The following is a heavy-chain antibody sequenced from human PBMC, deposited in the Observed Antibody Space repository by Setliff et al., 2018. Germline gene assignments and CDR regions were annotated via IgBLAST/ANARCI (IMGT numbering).Heavy chain of an antibody. CDR2: ISSSGSTI. Sequence: GGSLRLSCAASGFTFSDYYMSWIRQAPGKGLEWVSYISSSGSTIYYADSVKGRFTISRDNAKNSLYLQMNSLRAEDTAVYYCARVRKNDDSNNWYGASYYSYHYAMDVWGLGTTVTVSS. CDR1: GFTFSDYY. CDR3: ARVRKNDDSNNWYGASYYSYHYAMDV. D-gene: IGHD6-13*01. J-gene: IGHJ6*02. V-gene: IGHV3-11*04.